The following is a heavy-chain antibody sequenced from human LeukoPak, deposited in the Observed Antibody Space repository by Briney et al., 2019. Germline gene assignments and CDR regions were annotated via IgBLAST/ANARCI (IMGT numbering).Heavy chain of an antibody. V-gene: IGHV3-23*01. J-gene: IGHJ1*01. CDR3: ARDLGYYDSSGYYRGAEYFQH. D-gene: IGHD3-22*01. CDR2: ISGSGGNT. CDR1: RITFSSYA. Sequence: PGGSLRLSCAASRITFSSYAMNWVRQAPGKGLEWVSAISGSGGNTYYADSVKGRFTISRDNSKNTLYPQMNSLRAEDTAVYYCARDLGYYDSSGYYRGAEYFQHWGQGTLVTVSS.